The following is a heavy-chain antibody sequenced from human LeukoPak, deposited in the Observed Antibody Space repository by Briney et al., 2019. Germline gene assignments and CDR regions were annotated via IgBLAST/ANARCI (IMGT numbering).Heavy chain of an antibody. D-gene: IGHD1-26*01. Sequence: SVKVSCEASGGTFSSYTISWVRQAPGQGLEWMGRIIPILGIANYAQKFQGRVTITADKSTSTAYMELSSLRSEDTAVYYCARGRIVGATKLDYYYYGMDVWGQGTTVTVSS. J-gene: IGHJ6*02. CDR2: IIPILGIA. CDR1: GGTFSSYT. CDR3: ARGRIVGATKLDYYYYGMDV. V-gene: IGHV1-69*02.